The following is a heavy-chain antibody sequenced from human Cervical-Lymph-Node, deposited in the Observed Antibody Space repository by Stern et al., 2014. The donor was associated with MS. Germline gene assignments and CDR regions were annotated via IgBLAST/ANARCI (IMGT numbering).Heavy chain of an antibody. CDR3: ARPGGSSSEEGCFDY. CDR2: IIAIFGTA. CDR1: GGTFSSYA. V-gene: IGHV1-69*19. Sequence: QVQLAQSGAEVKKPGSSVKVSCKASGGTFSSYAISWVRQAPGQGLEWMGGIIAIFGTANYAHKFQGRVTITPDETTSTAYMALGSLRSEDPAVYYCARPGGSSSEEGCFDYWGQGTLVTVSS. D-gene: IGHD6-6*01. J-gene: IGHJ4*02.